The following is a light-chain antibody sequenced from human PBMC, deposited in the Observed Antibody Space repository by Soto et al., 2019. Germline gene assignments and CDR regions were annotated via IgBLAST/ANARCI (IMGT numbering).Light chain of an antibody. CDR3: QQSYSTPLT. V-gene: IGKV1-39*01. Sequence: DIQMTQSPSSLSASIGDRVTLSCRASQSIRTYLNWYQQKPGKAPKLLIYAASSLKSGVPSRFSGSGSGTDFTLPLSSLQPEDFATYHCQQSYSTPLTFGGGTKVEVK. CDR2: AAS. J-gene: IGKJ4*01. CDR1: QSIRTY.